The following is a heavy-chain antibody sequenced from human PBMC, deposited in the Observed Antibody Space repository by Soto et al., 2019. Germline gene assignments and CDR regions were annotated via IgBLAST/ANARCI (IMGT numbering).Heavy chain of an antibody. V-gene: IGHV3-23*01. J-gene: IGHJ4*02. CDR2: ISGSGFTT. D-gene: IGHD1-26*01. Sequence: EVQLLESGGGLVQPGGSLRLSCAASGFTFNIYAVHWVRQAPGKGLEWVSAISGSGFTTYYADSVQGRFTISRDNSKNAVYLQMNSLRVEDTAVYYCANVGGLDHPGHYVDYWGQGTVVTVSS. CDR1: GFTFNIYA. CDR3: ANVGGLDHPGHYVDY.